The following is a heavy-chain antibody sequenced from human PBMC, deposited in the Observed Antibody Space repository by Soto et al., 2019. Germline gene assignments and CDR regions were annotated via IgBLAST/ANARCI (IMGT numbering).Heavy chain of an antibody. Sequence: QVQLQESGPGLVKPSETLSLTCTVSGGSVSSGSYYWSWIRQPPGKGLEWIGYIYYSGSTNYNPSLKSRVTISVDTSKNQFSLKLSSVTAADTAVYYCARVPIIAVAGNFDYWGQGPLVTVSS. J-gene: IGHJ4*02. CDR2: IYYSGST. D-gene: IGHD6-19*01. CDR1: GGSVSSGSYY. CDR3: ARVPIIAVAGNFDY. V-gene: IGHV4-61*01.